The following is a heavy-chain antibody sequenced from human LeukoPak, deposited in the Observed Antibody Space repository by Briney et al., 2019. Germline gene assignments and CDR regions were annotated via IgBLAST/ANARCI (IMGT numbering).Heavy chain of an antibody. CDR2: IYYSETT. J-gene: IGHJ4*02. CDR1: SGSISGYY. D-gene: IGHD3-16*01. CDR3: ARHVMTAGAIE. Sequence: SETLSLTCTVSSGSISGYYWSWIRQPPGKGLEWIAYIYYSETTNYNPSLNSRVTISLDTSKRQFSLKLSSVTAADTAVYYCARHVMTAGAIEWGQGTLVTVSS. V-gene: IGHV4-59*08.